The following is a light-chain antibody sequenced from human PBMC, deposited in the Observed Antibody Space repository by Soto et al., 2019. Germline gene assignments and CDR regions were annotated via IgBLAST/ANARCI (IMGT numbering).Light chain of an antibody. V-gene: IGKV3-20*01. Sequence: ELVSTQSPGTLSLSPGERATLSCRASQSVSSSYLAWYQQKPGQAPRLLIYGASSMATGIPDRFSGSGSGTDFSLTISKLEPEDFGVYYCEEYGSSPGAFGPGTKVDIK. CDR2: GAS. J-gene: IGKJ3*01. CDR3: EEYGSSPGA. CDR1: QSVSSSY.